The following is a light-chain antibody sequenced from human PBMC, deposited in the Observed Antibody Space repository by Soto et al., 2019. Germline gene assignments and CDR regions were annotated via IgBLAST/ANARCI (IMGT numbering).Light chain of an antibody. CDR3: QQSYNTPS. Sequence: EIVITQSAATLTVSPGERATLSCRASQSAGTNLAWYQQKPGQAPRLLIHGAFTRATGIPARFSGSGSGTEFTLTISSLQPEDAATYYCQQSYNTPSFGQGTRLEIK. J-gene: IGKJ5*01. CDR1: QSAGTN. V-gene: IGKV3-15*01. CDR2: GAF.